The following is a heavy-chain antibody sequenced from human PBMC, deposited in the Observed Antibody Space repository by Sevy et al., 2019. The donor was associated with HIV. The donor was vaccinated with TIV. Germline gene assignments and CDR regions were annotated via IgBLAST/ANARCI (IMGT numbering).Heavy chain of an antibody. CDR3: ARDPLPCSGGSCYSGHNWFDP. Sequence: ASVKVSCKASGYTFTGYYMHWVRQAPGQGLEWMGWINPNRGGTNYAQKFQGRVTMTRDTSISTAYMELSRLRSDDTAVYYCARDPLPCSGGSCYSGHNWFDPWGQGTLVTVSS. D-gene: IGHD2-15*01. J-gene: IGHJ5*02. CDR1: GYTFTGYY. CDR2: INPNRGGT. V-gene: IGHV1-2*02.